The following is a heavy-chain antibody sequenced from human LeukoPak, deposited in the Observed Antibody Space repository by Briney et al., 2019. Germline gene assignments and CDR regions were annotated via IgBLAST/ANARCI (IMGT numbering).Heavy chain of an antibody. CDR2: SNSDGSST. CDR3: AGSKNFDY. Sequence: GGSLRLSCAASGFTFSSYAMSWVRQAPGKGLVWVSRSNSDGSSTTHADSVKGRFTISRDNAKNTLYLQMNSLRAEDTAVYYCAGSKNFDYWGQGTLVTVSS. D-gene: IGHD2/OR15-2a*01. J-gene: IGHJ4*02. V-gene: IGHV3-74*03. CDR1: GFTFSSYA.